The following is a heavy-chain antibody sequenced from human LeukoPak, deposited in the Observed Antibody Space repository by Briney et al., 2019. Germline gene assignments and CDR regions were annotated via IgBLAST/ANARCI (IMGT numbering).Heavy chain of an antibody. Sequence: PGGSLRLSCAASGFTVSSNYMNWVRQAPGKGLEWVSSISSSSSYIYYADSVKGRFTISRDNAKNSLYLQINSLRAEDTAVYYCARDGGRGFDYWGQGTLVTVSS. CDR2: ISSSSSYI. CDR3: ARDGGRGFDY. CDR1: GFTVSSNY. D-gene: IGHD3-16*01. V-gene: IGHV3-21*01. J-gene: IGHJ4*02.